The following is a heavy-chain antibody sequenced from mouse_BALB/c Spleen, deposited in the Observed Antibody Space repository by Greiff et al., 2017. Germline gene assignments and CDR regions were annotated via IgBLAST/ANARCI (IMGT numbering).Heavy chain of an antibody. CDR1: GFSLTSYG. CDR2: IWAGGST. V-gene: IGHV2-9*02. Sequence: VNVVESGPGLVAPSQSLSITCTVSGFSLTSYGVHWVRQPPGKGLEWLGVIWAGGSTNYNSALMSRLSISKDNSKSQVFLKMNSLQTDDTAMYYCASLYDRFAYWGQGTLVTVSA. CDR3: ASLYDRFAY. J-gene: IGHJ3*01. D-gene: IGHD2-12*01.